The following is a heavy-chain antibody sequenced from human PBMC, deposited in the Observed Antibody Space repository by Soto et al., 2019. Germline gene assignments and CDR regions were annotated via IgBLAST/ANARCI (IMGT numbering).Heavy chain of an antibody. V-gene: IGHV1-18*01. Sequence: QVHLVQSGAEVRKPGASVKVSCKGSGYTFTSYGIAWVRQAPGQGLEWMVWISAHKDNTTDVQKVQGRVTVTRDTSPSTAYMELRNLRSAATAVYYCARGRYGDYWGQGALVTVSS. CDR3: ARGRYGDY. CDR2: ISAHKDNT. CDR1: GYTFTSYG. J-gene: IGHJ4*02. D-gene: IGHD1-1*01.